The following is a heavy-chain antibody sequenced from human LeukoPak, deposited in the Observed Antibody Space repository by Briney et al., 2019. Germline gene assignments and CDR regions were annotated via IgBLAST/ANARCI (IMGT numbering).Heavy chain of an antibody. CDR3: ARDGGNYYGSGSPRVFDY. V-gene: IGHV4-38-2*02. J-gene: IGHJ4*02. CDR2: IYHSGNT. D-gene: IGHD3-10*01. Sequence: SETLSLTCTVSGYSISSGYYWGWIRQPPGKGLEWIGSIYHSGNTYYNPSLKSRVTISVDTSKNQFSLKLSSVTAADTAVYYCARDGGNYYGSGSPRVFDYWGQGTLVTVSS. CDR1: GYSISSGYY.